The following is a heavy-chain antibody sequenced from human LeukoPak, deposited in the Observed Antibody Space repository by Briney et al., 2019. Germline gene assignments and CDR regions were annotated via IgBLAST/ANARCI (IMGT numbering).Heavy chain of an antibody. V-gene: IGHV6-1*01. Sequence: PSQTLSLTCAISGDSVSSNSAAWHWIRQSPSRGLEWLERTYFRSKWSYDYAVSVTRRININPNTSEHQFYSQLTSVTPEDNPAYFGAGQGPVWPFEYCGEGTLGTVSP. CDR2: TYFRSKWSY. CDR3: AGQGPVWPFEY. CDR1: GDSVSSNSAA. D-gene: IGHD2-8*01. J-gene: IGHJ4*02.